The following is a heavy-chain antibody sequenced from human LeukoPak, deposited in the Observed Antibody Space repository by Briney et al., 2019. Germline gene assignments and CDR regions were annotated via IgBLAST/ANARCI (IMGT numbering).Heavy chain of an antibody. CDR2: VTGSGGST. Sequence: GGSLRLSCAVSGFTFNNYAMSWVRQAPGKGLEWVSTVTGSGGSTYYADSLKGRFTISRDNSKNTLYLQMNSLRAEDTAVYYCAKAGGWYYFDYWGQGTLVTVSS. D-gene: IGHD6-19*01. V-gene: IGHV3-23*01. CDR1: GFTFNNYA. J-gene: IGHJ4*02. CDR3: AKAGGWYYFDY.